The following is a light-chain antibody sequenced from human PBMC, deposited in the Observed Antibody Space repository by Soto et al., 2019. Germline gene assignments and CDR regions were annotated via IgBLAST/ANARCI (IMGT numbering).Light chain of an antibody. CDR3: SSYTSSITPV. J-gene: IGLJ3*02. CDR1: SSDVGGYNY. V-gene: IGLV2-14*01. Sequence: QSALTQPASVSGSPGQSITISCTGTSSDVGGYNYVSWYQQHPGKAPKLMIYEVTNRPSGVSNRFSGSKSGNTASLTISGLQAVDEADYYCSSYTSSITPVFGGGTKLTVL. CDR2: EVT.